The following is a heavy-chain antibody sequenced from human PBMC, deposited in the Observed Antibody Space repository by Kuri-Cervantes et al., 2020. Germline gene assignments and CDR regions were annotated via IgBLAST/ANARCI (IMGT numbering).Heavy chain of an antibody. CDR1: GFTVSSNY. V-gene: IGHV3-48*02. Sequence: GGSLRLSCAASGFTVSSNYMSWVRQAPGKGLEWVSYISSSSSTIYYADSVKGRFTISRDNAKNSLYLQMNSLRDEDTAVYYCARARIQLWLRYFDYWGQGTLVTVSS. CDR2: ISSSSSTI. D-gene: IGHD5-18*01. CDR3: ARARIQLWLRYFDY. J-gene: IGHJ4*02.